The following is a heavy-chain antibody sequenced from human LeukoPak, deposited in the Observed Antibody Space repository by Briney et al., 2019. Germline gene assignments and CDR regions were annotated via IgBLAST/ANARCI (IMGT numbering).Heavy chain of an antibody. J-gene: IGHJ3*02. D-gene: IGHD2-15*01. CDR2: IIPIFGTA. Sequence: GASVKVSCKASGGTFSSYAISWVRQAPGQGLEWMGGIIPIFGTANYAQKFQGRVTITTDESTSTACMELSSLRSEDTAVYYCASCSGGSDDAFDIWGQGTMVTVSS. CDR3: ASCSGGSDDAFDI. CDR1: GGTFSSYA. V-gene: IGHV1-69*05.